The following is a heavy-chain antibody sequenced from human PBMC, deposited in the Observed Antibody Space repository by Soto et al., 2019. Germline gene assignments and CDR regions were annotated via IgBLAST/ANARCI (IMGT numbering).Heavy chain of an antibody. J-gene: IGHJ6*02. CDR1: GYTFTSYG. V-gene: IGHV1-18*04. CDR3: ARGPPAWSGDPPLMDV. Sequence: QVQLVQSGAEVKKPGASVKVSCKASGYTFTSYGISWERQAPGQGLEWMGWISAYNGNTNYAQKLHGRVTMTTDTSTSTAYMELRSLRSDDTAAYYCARGPPAWSGDPPLMDVWGQGTTVTVSS. D-gene: IGHD3-3*01. CDR2: ISAYNGNT.